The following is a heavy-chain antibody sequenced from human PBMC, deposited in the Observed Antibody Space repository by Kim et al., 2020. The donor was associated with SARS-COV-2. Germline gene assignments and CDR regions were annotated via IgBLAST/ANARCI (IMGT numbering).Heavy chain of an antibody. D-gene: IGHD6-19*01. J-gene: IGHJ6*01. CDR1: GFTFSSYG. V-gene: IGHV3-30*18. CDR3: AKDGGIAVAGTPYYYGM. CDR2: ISYDGSNK. Sequence: GGSLRLSCAASGFTFSSYGMHWVRQAPGKGLEWVAVISYDGSNKYYADSVKGRFTISRDNSKNTLYLQMNSLRAEDTAVYYCAKDGGIAVAGTPYYYGM.